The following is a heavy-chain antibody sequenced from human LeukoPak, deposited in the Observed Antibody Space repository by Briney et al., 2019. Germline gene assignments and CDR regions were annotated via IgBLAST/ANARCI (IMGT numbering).Heavy chain of an antibody. CDR3: ARDQDDGSGYQEV. CDR1: GFTFSSYG. V-gene: IGHV3-23*01. Sequence: GGSLRLSCAASGFTFSSYGMSWVRQAPGKGLEWVSAISGSGGSTYYADSVKGRFTISRDNSKNTLYLQMNNLRAEDTAVYYCARDQDDGSGYQEVWGQGTLVAVSS. D-gene: IGHD3-22*01. CDR2: ISGSGGST. J-gene: IGHJ4*02.